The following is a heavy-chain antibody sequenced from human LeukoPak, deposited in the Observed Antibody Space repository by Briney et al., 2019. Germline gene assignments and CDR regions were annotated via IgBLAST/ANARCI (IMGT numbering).Heavy chain of an antibody. CDR1: GFTFSSYA. D-gene: IGHD4-11*01. J-gene: IGHJ3*02. CDR3: ARDDYSNYDAFDI. Sequence: PGGSLRLSCAASGFTFSSYAMHWVRQAPGKGLEWVAVISYDGSNKYYADSVKGRFTITRDNSKNTLYLQMNSLRAEDTAVYYCARDDYSNYDAFDIWGQGTMVTVSS. V-gene: IGHV3-30-3*01. CDR2: ISYDGSNK.